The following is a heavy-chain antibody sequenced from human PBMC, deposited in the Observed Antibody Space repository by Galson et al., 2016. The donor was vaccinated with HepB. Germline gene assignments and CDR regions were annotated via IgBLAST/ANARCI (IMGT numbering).Heavy chain of an antibody. V-gene: IGHV3-48*01. CDR2: ISSSSSTT. J-gene: IGHJ4*02. D-gene: IGHD2-2*01. CDR3: ANIGYCSSTSCSKDF. Sequence: SLRLSCAASGFTFSIYSLNWVRQDPGKGLEWVSYISSSSSTTDYADSVKGRFTISRDNAKNSLYLQMNSLRAEDTAVYYCANIGYCSSTSCSKDFWGRGTLVTVSS. CDR1: GFTFSIYS.